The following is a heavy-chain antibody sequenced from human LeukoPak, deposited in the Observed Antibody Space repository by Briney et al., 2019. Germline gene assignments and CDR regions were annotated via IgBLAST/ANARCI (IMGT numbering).Heavy chain of an antibody. CDR1: GFTFSSYS. V-gene: IGHV3-21*01. CDR2: ISSSSSYI. D-gene: IGHD4-17*01. J-gene: IGHJ4*02. CDR3: AREGLRSLGTPYYFDY. Sequence: PGGSLRLSCAASGFTFSSYSMNWVRQAPGKGLEWVSSISSSSSYIYYADSVKGRFTISRDNAKNSLYLQMNSLRAEDTAVYYCAREGLRSLGTPYYFDYWGQGTLVTVSS.